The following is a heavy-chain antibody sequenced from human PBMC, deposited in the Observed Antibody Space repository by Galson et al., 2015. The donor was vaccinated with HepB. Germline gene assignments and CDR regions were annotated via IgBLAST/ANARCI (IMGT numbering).Heavy chain of an antibody. CDR3: ARYSSDSLGQ. J-gene: IGHJ4*02. Sequence: SLRLSCAASGFTLSSSCMSWVRQAPGKGLEWVANIKEDGSDKYYVDSVKGRFTISRDNSKKSLYLQMNTLRAEDTALYYCARYSSDSLGQWGQGTLLIVSS. CDR2: IKEDGSDK. V-gene: IGHV3-7*01. D-gene: IGHD4-11*01. CDR1: GFTLSSSC.